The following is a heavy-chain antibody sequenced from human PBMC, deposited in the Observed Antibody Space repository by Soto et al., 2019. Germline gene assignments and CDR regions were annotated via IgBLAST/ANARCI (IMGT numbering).Heavy chain of an antibody. V-gene: IGHV3-23*01. CDR3: AKPFSSGSQSIDVTFDS. CDR1: GFPFSSYA. CDR2: FDGVVDST. Sequence: GGSLRLSCAASGFPFSSYAMTLVRQSPGKGLEWVSSFDGVVDSTHYADSVKGRFTISRDISKDTLYLQMNNLRAEDTAVYYCAKPFSSGSQSIDVTFDSWGQGTLVTASS. J-gene: IGHJ4*02. D-gene: IGHD3-10*01.